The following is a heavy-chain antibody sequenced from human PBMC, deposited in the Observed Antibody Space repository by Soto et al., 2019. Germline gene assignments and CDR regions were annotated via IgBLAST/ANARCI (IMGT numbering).Heavy chain of an antibody. CDR1: GFTVSSNY. CDR3: AGVYCTNGVCPHDYFDY. CDR2: IYSGGST. Sequence: GGSLRLSCAASGFTVSSNYMSWVRQAPGKGLEWVSVIYSGGSTYYADSVKGRFTISRDNSKNTLYLKMNSLRAEDTAVYYCAGVYCTNGVCPHDYFDYWGQGTLVAVSS. V-gene: IGHV3-66*01. D-gene: IGHD2-8*01. J-gene: IGHJ4*02.